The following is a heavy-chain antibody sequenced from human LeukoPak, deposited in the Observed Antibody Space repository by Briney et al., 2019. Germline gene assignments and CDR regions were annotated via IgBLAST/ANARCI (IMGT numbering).Heavy chain of an antibody. V-gene: IGHV1-2*02. CDR1: GYTFTGYY. J-gene: IGHJ4*02. CDR2: INPNSGGT. Sequence: ASVKVSCKASGYTFTGYYMHWVRQAPGQGLEWMGWINPNSGGTNYAQKFQGRVTMTRDTSISTAYMELSRLRSDDTAVYYCARVDQYDFWSGYYIYWGQGTLVTVSS. CDR3: ARVDQYDFWSGYYIY. D-gene: IGHD3-3*01.